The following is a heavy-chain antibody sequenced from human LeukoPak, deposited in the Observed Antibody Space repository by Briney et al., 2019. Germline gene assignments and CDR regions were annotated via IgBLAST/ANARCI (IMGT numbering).Heavy chain of an antibody. Sequence: SETLSLTCTVSGGSISSYYWSWIRQPPGKGLEWIGYIYYSGSTNYNPSPKSRVTISVDTSKNQFSLKLSSVTAADTAVYYCASSTLAYCGGDCYSGGWFDPWGQGTLVTVSS. CDR3: ASSTLAYCGGDCYSGGWFDP. CDR1: GGSISSYY. CDR2: IYYSGST. J-gene: IGHJ5*02. V-gene: IGHV4-59*01. D-gene: IGHD2-21*02.